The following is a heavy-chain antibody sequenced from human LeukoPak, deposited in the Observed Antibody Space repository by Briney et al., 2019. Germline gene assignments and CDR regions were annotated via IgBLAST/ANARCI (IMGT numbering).Heavy chain of an antibody. CDR1: GYTFTSYY. V-gene: IGHV1-69*13. D-gene: IGHD3-22*01. Sequence: ASVTVSCKASGYTFTSYYMHWVRQAPGQGLEWMGGIIPIFGTANYAQKFQGRVTITADESTSTAYMELSSLRSEDTAVYYCARADRDYYDSSGYYYGVHFQHWGQGTLVTVSS. CDR2: IIPIFGTA. CDR3: ARADRDYYDSSGYYYGVHFQH. J-gene: IGHJ1*01.